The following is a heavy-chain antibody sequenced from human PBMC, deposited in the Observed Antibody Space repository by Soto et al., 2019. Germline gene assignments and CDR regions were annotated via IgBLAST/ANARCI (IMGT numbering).Heavy chain of an antibody. CDR1: GYTFTNYG. J-gene: IGHJ4*02. CDR2: ISAYNGNT. D-gene: IGHD3-22*01. CDR3: ARDRGEIHDASGY. V-gene: IGHV1-18*01. Sequence: QVQLVQSGTEMRKPGASVKVSCKASGYTFTNYGISWVRQAPGQGLEWMGWISAYNGNTNYAQKFQGRVSITTDTSTRTAFMELRSLRSDDTAVYYCARDRGEIHDASGYWGQGTLVTVSS.